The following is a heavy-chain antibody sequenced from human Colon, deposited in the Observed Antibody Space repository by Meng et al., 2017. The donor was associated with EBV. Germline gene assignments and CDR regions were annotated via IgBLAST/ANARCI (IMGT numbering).Heavy chain of an antibody. CDR1: VDSISGSGYY. V-gene: IGHV4-39*07. Sequence: QRQWLVPRVLRPPDTLLPTCIVSVDSISGSGYYWGWVRQPPGKGLEWIGHIYYPGSTYYNPSLKSRVTIPVDTSKNQFSLKVTSMPAADTAVYYCARDGPLLWGPGTLVTVSS. CDR3: ARDGPLL. CDR2: IYYPGST. J-gene: IGHJ4*02.